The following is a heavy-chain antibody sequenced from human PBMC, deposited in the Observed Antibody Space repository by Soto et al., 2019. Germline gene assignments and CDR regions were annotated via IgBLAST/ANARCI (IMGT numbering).Heavy chain of an antibody. V-gene: IGHV3-66*01. D-gene: IGHD5-12*01. CDR3: ARDREWLRFPYYYYGMDV. CDR2: IYSGGST. CDR1: GFTVSSNY. J-gene: IGHJ6*02. Sequence: PGGSLRLSCAASGFTVSSNYMSWVRQAPGKGLEWVSVIYSGGSTYYADSVKGRFTISRDNSKNTLYLQMNSLRAEDMAVYFCARDREWLRFPYYYYGMDVWGQGTTVTVSS.